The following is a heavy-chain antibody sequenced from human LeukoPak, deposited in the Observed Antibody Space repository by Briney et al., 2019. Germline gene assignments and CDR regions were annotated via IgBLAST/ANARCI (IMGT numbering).Heavy chain of an antibody. D-gene: IGHD3-22*01. V-gene: IGHV4-61*02. Sequence: PSETLSLTCTVSGDSINSGPYYWSWLRQPAGTGLEWIGRIYSGGRTNYNPSLKSRVTISVDTSKNQFSLKLSSVTAADTAVYYCARGGSIYYSDSSGYLGYWGQGTLVTVSS. CDR3: ARGGSIYYSDSSGYLGY. CDR2: IYSGGRT. CDR1: GDSINSGPYY. J-gene: IGHJ4*02.